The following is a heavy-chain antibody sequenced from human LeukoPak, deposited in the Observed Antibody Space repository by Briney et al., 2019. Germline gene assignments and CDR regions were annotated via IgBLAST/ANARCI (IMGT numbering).Heavy chain of an antibody. CDR1: GGSFISSSHH. Sequence: SETLSLTCTVSGGSFISSSHHWGWIRQSPGKGLEWIGTVYYGRTTYYNPSLDGRVTISLDTSANHFSLQLNSVTAADTAVYYCVRHDGRGGATMGAFDSWGQGSLVTVSS. J-gene: IGHJ5*01. CDR3: VRHDGRGGATMGAFDS. V-gene: IGHV4-39*01. D-gene: IGHD5-12*01. CDR2: VYYGRTT.